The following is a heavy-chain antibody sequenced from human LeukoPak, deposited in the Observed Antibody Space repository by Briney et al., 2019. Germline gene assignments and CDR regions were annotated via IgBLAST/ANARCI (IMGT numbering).Heavy chain of an antibody. CDR3: AKDRFPYCSGGSCYSDAFDI. Sequence: GGSLRLSCAASGFTFSSYGMHWVRQAPGKGLEWVAFIRYDGSNKYYADSVKGRFTISRDNSKNTLYLQMNSLRAGDTAVYYCAKDRFPYCSGGSCYSDAFDIWGQGTMVTVSS. CDR1: GFTFSSYG. J-gene: IGHJ3*02. D-gene: IGHD2-15*01. CDR2: IRYDGSNK. V-gene: IGHV3-30*02.